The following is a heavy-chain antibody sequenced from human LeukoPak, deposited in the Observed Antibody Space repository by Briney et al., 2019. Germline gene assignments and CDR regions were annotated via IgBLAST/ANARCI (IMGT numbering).Heavy chain of an antibody. CDR3: AKDRMGAILYFDY. D-gene: IGHD1-26*01. CDR1: GFTFSSYW. J-gene: IGHJ4*02. V-gene: IGHV3-74*01. CDR2: INSDGSST. Sequence: GSMRLSCAASGFTFSSYWMHWVRQAPGKGLVWVSRINSDGSSTSYADSVKGRFTISRDNAKNTLYLQMNSLRAEDTALYYCAKDRMGAILYFDYWGQGTLVTVSS.